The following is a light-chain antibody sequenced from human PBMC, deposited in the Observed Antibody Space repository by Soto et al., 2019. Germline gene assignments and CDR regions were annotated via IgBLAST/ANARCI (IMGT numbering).Light chain of an antibody. V-gene: IGKV3-15*01. CDR2: GAS. J-gene: IGKJ1*01. Sequence: ETVMTQSPATLSVSPGERATLSCRASQSVNSNLAWYQQKLGQAPRVLIYGASTRATGIPARFSGSGPGTEFILTISSLQSEDFALSYCQEYNTWPWTFGQGTKVEIK. CDR3: QEYNTWPWT. CDR1: QSVNSN.